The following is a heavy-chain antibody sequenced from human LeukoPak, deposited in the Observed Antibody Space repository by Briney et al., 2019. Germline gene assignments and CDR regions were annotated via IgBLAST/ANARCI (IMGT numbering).Heavy chain of an antibody. CDR1: GFTFDNYA. CDR3: AKDVRASY. Sequence: GGSLRLSCAASGFTFDNYAMNWVRQAPGKGLEWVSAISTTGGITHYADSVKGRFTISRDNAKNTLYLQMTSLGAEDTAVYYCAKDVRASYWGQGTLVTVSS. CDR2: ISTTGGIT. V-gene: IGHV3-23*01. J-gene: IGHJ4*02.